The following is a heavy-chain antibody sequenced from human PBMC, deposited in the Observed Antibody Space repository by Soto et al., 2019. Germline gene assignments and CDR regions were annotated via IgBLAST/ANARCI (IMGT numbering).Heavy chain of an antibody. CDR3: ASGWLNPETPYYYYGMDV. CDR1: GYTFTSYG. CDR2: ISAYNGNT. V-gene: IGHV1-18*01. Sequence: ASVKVSCKASGYTFTSYGISWVRQAPGQGLEWMGWISAYNGNTNYAQKLQGRVTMTTDTSTSTAYMELRSLRSDDTAVYYCASGWLNPETPYYYYGMDVWGQGTTVTVSS. D-gene: IGHD6-19*01. J-gene: IGHJ6*02.